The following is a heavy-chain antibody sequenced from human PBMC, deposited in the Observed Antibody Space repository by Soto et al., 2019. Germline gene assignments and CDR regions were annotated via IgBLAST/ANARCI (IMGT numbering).Heavy chain of an antibody. V-gene: IGHV4-59*08. CDR2: IYYSGST. CDR1: GGSISSYY. D-gene: IGHD5-12*01. J-gene: IGHJ4*02. Sequence: QVQLQESGPGLVKPSETLSLTCTVSGGSISSYYWSWIRQPPGQGLEWIGYIYYSGSTNYNPSLKNRVTISVDTSKNQSSLKLSSVTAADTAVYYCTAGSGYADYFDYWGQGTLVTVSS. CDR3: TAGSGYADYFDY.